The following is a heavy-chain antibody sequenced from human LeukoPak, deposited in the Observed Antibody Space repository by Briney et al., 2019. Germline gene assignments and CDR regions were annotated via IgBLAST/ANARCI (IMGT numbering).Heavy chain of an antibody. CDR3: TRPVYAGYFDY. J-gene: IGHJ4*02. V-gene: IGHV3-53*01. D-gene: IGHD1-14*01. CDR2: IYSGGGT. Sequence: GGSLRLSCAASGFTVSSNYMSWVRQAPGKGLERVSVIYSGGGTYYADSVKGRFTISRDNSKNTLYLQMNSLRAEDTAVYYCTRPVYAGYFDYWGQGTLVTVSS. CDR1: GFTVSSNY.